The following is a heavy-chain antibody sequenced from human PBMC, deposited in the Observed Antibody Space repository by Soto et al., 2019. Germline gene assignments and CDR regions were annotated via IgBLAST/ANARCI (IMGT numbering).Heavy chain of an antibody. Sequence: SETLSLTCAVYGGSFSGYYWSWIRQPPGKGLEWIGEINHSGSTNYNPSLKSRVTISVDTSKNQFSLKLSSVTAADTAVYYCAREERYYDSSGYYYWGQGTLVTVSS. CDR1: GGSFSGYY. J-gene: IGHJ4*02. CDR2: INHSGST. V-gene: IGHV4-34*01. CDR3: AREERYYDSSGYYY. D-gene: IGHD3-22*01.